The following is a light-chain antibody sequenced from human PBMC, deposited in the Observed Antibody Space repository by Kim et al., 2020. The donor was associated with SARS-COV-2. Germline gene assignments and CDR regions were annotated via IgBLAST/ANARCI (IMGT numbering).Light chain of an antibody. J-gene: IGKJ2*01. Sequence: VSPGERATLSCRASQSITRNLAWYQQKPGQAPRLLMDDASTRATGIPARFSGSGSGTEFTLTISSLQSEDFAVYYCQQYTNWPPYTFGQGTKLEI. CDR3: QQYTNWPPYT. CDR1: QSITRN. CDR2: DAS. V-gene: IGKV3-15*01.